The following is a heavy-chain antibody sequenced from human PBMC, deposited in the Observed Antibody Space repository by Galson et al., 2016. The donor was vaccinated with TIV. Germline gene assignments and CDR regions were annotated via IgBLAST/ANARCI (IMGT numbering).Heavy chain of an antibody. D-gene: IGHD2-21*02. V-gene: IGHV4-30-4*01. J-gene: IGHJ4*02. CDR3: ARARRVARVVVPATGTAIDY. Sequence: LSLTCAVSGGSMSSGDYFWSWIRQPPGKGLEWIGHTSYSGNTYYKSSLKGRLFISLDTSKNQFSLRLNSVTAADTAVYYCARARRVARVVVPATGTAIDYWGQEKLVTVST. CDR1: GGSMSSGDYF. CDR2: TSYSGNT.